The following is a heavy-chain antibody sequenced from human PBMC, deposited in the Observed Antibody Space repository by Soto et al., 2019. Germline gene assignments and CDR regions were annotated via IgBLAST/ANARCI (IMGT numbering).Heavy chain of an antibody. V-gene: IGHV3-23*01. CDR3: AKDILRTTMINLSY. J-gene: IGHJ4*02. CDR1: GFTFSSYA. CDR2: ISGSGGST. Sequence: PGGSLRLSCAASGFTFSSYAMSWVRQAPGKGLEWVSAISGSGGSTYYADSVKGRFTISRDNSKNTLYLQMNSLRAEDTAVYYCAKDILRTTMINLSYWGQGTLVTVSA. D-gene: IGHD3-22*01.